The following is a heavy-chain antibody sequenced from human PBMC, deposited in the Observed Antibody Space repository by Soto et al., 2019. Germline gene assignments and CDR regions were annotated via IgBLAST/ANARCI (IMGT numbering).Heavy chain of an antibody. CDR3: ARKVATFNFDL. CDR2: INPDSGGT. J-gene: IGHJ4*02. V-gene: IGHV1-2*02. D-gene: IGHD5-12*01. CDR1: GYTFIGFY. Sequence: PSVKVSCKASGYTFIGFYMHWVRQAPGQGLEWMGWINPDSGGTKYDQKFQGRVTMTRDTSITTAYMELSSLSPDDTAVYYCARKVATFNFDLWGQGTLVTVSS.